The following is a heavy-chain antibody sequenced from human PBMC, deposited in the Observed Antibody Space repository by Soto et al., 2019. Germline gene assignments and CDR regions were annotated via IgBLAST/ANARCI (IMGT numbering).Heavy chain of an antibody. D-gene: IGHD3-10*01. J-gene: IGHJ5*02. CDR2: ISYDGSNK. Sequence: GGSLRLSCAASGFTFSSYAMHWVRQAPGKGLEWVAVISYDGSNKYYADSVKGRFTISRDNSKNTLYLQMNSLRAEDTAVYYCARDSGYYGSGSYPNWFDPWGQGTLVTVSS. CDR1: GFTFSSYA. CDR3: ARDSGYYGSGSYPNWFDP. V-gene: IGHV3-30-3*01.